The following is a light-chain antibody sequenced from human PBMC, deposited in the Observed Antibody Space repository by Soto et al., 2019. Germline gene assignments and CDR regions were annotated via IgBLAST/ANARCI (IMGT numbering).Light chain of an antibody. J-gene: IGLJ2*01. CDR3: ATWDDSLNGVV. Sequence: QSVLTQPPSASGTPGQRVTISCSGGTSNIGSNTVNWYQQLPGTAPKLLISSNNQRPSGVPDRFSGSKSVTSASLAISGLQSEDEADYYCATWDDSLNGVVFVGGTKLTVL. CDR1: TSNIGSNT. CDR2: SNN. V-gene: IGLV1-44*01.